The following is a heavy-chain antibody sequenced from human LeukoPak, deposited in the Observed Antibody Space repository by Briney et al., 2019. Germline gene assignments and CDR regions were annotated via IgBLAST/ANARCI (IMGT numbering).Heavy chain of an antibody. V-gene: IGHV1-2*02. CDR3: ARLPYTMVRGVDDAFDI. J-gene: IGHJ3*02. CDR1: GYTFTGYY. Sequence: ASVKVSCKASGYTFTGYYMHWVRQAPGQGLEWMGWINPNSGGTNYAQKFQGRVTMTRDTSISTAYMELCRLRSDDTAVYYCARLPYTMVRGVDDAFDIWGQGTMVTVSS. D-gene: IGHD3-10*01. CDR2: INPNSGGT.